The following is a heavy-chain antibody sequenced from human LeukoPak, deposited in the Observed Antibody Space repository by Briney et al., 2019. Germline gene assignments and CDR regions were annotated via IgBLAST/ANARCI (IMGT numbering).Heavy chain of an antibody. CDR2: IIPIFGTA. Sequence: SVKVSCKASGGTFSSYAISWVRQAPGQGLEWIGGIIPIFGTANYAQKFQGRVTITTDESTSTAYMELSSLRSEDTAVYYCARDQSPYCSSTSCYRYYYYYMDVWGKGTTVTVSS. CDR3: ARDQSPYCSSTSCYRYYYYYMDV. V-gene: IGHV1-69*05. J-gene: IGHJ6*03. CDR1: GGTFSSYA. D-gene: IGHD2-2*01.